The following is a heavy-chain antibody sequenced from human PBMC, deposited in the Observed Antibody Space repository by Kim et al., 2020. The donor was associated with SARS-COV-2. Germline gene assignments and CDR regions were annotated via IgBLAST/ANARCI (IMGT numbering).Heavy chain of an antibody. J-gene: IGHJ6*02. D-gene: IGHD4-17*01. V-gene: IGHV3-48*03. CDR2: ISSSGSTI. Sequence: GGSLRLSCAASGFTFSSYEMNWVRQAPGKGLEWVSYISSSGSTIYYADSVKGRFTISRDNAKNSLYLQMNSLRAEDTAVYYCAKGLDYGDHYYGMDVWGQGTTVTVSS. CDR3: AKGLDYGDHYYGMDV. CDR1: GFTFSSYE.